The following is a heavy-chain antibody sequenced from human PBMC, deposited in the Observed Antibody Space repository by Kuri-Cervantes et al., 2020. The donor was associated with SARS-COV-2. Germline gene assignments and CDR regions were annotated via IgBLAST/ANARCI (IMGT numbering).Heavy chain of an antibody. J-gene: IGHJ6*02. CDR1: GFTFSSYW. Sequence: GSLRLSCAASGFTFSSYWMHWIRQPPGKGLEWIGEINHSGSTNYNPSLKSRVTISVDTSKNQFSLKLSSVTAADTAVYYCARGLHIVVGDYYYGMDVWGQGTTVTVSS. V-gene: IGHV4-34*01. CDR2: INHSGST. CDR3: ARGLHIVVGDYYYGMDV. D-gene: IGHD2-21*01.